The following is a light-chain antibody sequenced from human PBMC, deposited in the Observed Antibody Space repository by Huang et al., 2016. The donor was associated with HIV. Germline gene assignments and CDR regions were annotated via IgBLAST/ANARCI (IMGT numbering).Light chain of an antibody. J-gene: IGKJ3*01. Sequence: ETLMAQSPGTLSVSPGERVTLSCRASQSVSSNLAWYQQKPGQATRLLIYGASTRATDIPARFSGSGSGTEFTLTISSLQSEDFAVYYCQHYHDWPFSFGPGTKVDI. CDR3: QHYHDWPFS. CDR2: GAS. V-gene: IGKV3-15*01. CDR1: QSVSSN.